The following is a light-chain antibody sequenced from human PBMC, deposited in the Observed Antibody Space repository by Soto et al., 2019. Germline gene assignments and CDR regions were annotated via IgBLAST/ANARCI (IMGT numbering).Light chain of an antibody. CDR2: GAA. J-gene: IGKJ5*01. CDR3: QQYGISPIT. V-gene: IGKV3-20*01. CDR1: QSVRSSY. Sequence: EIVVTKSPGTLSLSKGERATLSCRASQSVRSSYLAWYQQKPGQAPRLLIYGAASRATGIPDRFSGSGSGTDFTLTISRLEPEDFAVYYCQQYGISPITFGQGTRLEIK.